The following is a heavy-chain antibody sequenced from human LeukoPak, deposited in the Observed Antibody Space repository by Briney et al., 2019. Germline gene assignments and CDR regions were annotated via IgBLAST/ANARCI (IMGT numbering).Heavy chain of an antibody. J-gene: IGHJ4*02. Sequence: GSVKVSCKASGYTFTSYDINWVRQATGQSLEWLGWINAGNGNTKYSQKFQGRVTMTTDTSTSTAYMELRSLRSDDTAVYYCARVFYYDSSGYYHFDYWGQGTLVTVSS. D-gene: IGHD3-22*01. CDR1: GYTFTSYD. V-gene: IGHV1-18*01. CDR2: INAGNGNT. CDR3: ARVFYYDSSGYYHFDY.